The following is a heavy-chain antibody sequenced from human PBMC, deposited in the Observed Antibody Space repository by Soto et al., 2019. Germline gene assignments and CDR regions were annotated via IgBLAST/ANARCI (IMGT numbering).Heavy chain of an antibody. CDR3: ARAGPNLWFGEKTYYFDY. CDR1: GFTFSRYS. Sequence: GGSLRLSCAASGFTFSRYSMNWVRQAPGKGLEWVSVIYSGGSTYYADSVKGRFTISRDNSKNTLYLQMNSLRAEDTAVYYCARAGPNLWFGEKTYYFDYWGQGTLVTVSS. CDR2: IYSGGST. V-gene: IGHV3-53*01. D-gene: IGHD3-10*01. J-gene: IGHJ4*02.